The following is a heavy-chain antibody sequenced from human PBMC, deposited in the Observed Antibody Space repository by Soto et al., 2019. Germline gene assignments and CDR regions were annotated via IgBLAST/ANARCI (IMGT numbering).Heavy chain of an antibody. CDR3: ARDPGGAAAGTWNV. CDR1: GYTFTSYG. Sequence: GASVKVSCKASGYTFTSYGISWARQAPGKGLEWMGWISAYNGNTNYAQKLQGRVTMTTDTSTSTAYMELRSLRSDDTAMYYCARDPGGAAAGTWNVWGKGTTVTVSS. V-gene: IGHV1-18*01. CDR2: ISAYNGNT. J-gene: IGHJ6*04. D-gene: IGHD6-13*01.